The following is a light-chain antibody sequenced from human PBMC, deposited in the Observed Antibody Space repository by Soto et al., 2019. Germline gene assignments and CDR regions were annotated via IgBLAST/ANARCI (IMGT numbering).Light chain of an antibody. CDR2: EIS. Sequence: QSALTQPASVSGSPGQSITISCTGTSSDVGGSDYVSWYQQHPGKAPKLMIYEISNRPSGVSNRFSASKSGNTASLTISGLQAEDEADYYCCSYAGSYTVVFGGGTKLTVL. V-gene: IGLV2-14*01. J-gene: IGLJ2*01. CDR1: SSDVGGSDY. CDR3: CSYAGSYTVV.